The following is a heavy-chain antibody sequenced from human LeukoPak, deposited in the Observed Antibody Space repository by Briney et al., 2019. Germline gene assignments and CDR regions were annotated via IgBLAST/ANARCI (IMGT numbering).Heavy chain of an antibody. V-gene: IGHV3-33*01. D-gene: IGHD2-15*01. CDR3: ARDRGSDDPIDY. CDR2: IWHDGRNK. CDR1: GFTFNKYG. J-gene: IGHJ4*02. Sequence: GGSLRLSCAASGFTFNKYGMHWVRQAPGKGLEWVAAIWHDGRNKYYADSVKGRFTVSRDNSKNTLYLQMSSLRAEDTAVYYCARDRGSDDPIDYWGQGTPVTVSS.